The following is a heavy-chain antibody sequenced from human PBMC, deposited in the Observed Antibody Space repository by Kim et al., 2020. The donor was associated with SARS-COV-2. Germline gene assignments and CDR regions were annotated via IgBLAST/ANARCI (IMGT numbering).Heavy chain of an antibody. CDR3: AKDVLGYCSGGSCYNLNY. V-gene: IGHV3-30*18. J-gene: IGHJ4*02. D-gene: IGHD2-15*01. CDR1: GFTFSSYG. Sequence: GGSLRLSCAASGFTFSSYGMHWVRQAPGKGLEWVAVISYDGSNKYYADSVKGRFTISRDNSKNTLYLQMNSLRAEDTAVYYCAKDVLGYCSGGSCYNLNYWGQGTLVTVSA. CDR2: ISYDGSNK.